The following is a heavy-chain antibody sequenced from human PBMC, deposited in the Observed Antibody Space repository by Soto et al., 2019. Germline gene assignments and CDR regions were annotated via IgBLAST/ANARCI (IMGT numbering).Heavy chain of an antibody. CDR1: GTIVSSYT. CDR2: IIPILGET. J-gene: IGHJ6*02. CDR3: ARGLGGRMDD. D-gene: IGHD3-16*01. V-gene: IGHV1-69*08. Sequence: QVQLVQSGAEVKKPGSSVRVSCKASGTIVSSYTISWVRQAPGQGLEWMGRIIPILGETNSAQKFQGRVTLTADKSTNTAYMQLNCMRLEDTAVYYCARGLGGRMDDWGQGTTVTVSS.